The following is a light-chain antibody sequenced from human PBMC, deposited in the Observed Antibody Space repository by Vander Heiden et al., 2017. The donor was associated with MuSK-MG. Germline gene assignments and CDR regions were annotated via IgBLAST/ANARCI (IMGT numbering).Light chain of an antibody. CDR2: AAT. V-gene: IGKV1-39*01. J-gene: IGKJ2*01. Sequence: DIQMTQSPSSLSASVGDRVTITCRASQSISTFLNWYQQKPGKAPKLLIYAATSLQSGVPSRFSGSESGTEFSLTVSRLQPEDFATYYCQQSDSAPYTFGQGTRVEIK. CDR1: QSISTF. CDR3: QQSDSAPYT.